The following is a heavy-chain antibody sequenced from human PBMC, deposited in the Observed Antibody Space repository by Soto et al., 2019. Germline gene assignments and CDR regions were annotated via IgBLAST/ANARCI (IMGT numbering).Heavy chain of an antibody. J-gene: IGHJ4*02. D-gene: IGHD1-26*01. Sequence: PSATLSLTCAVSGYSISSGYYWGWIRQPPGKGLEWIGSIYHSGSTYYNPSLKSRVTIAVDTSKNQFSLKLSSVTAADTAVYYCARTIVGATRGFDYWGQGTLVTVSS. CDR1: GYSISSGYY. V-gene: IGHV4-38-2*01. CDR3: ARTIVGATRGFDY. CDR2: IYHSGST.